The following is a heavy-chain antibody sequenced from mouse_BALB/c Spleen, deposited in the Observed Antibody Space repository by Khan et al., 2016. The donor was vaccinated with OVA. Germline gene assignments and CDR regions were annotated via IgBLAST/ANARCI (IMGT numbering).Heavy chain of an antibody. D-gene: IGHD1-1*01. CDR3: SRIYGSDFDY. V-gene: IGHV1-20*02. CDR2: INPHIGET. Sequence: EVQLVESGPELVKPGASVKISCKASGYSFTGYFMNWVMQSHGKSLEWIGRINPHIGETFYNQKFKGKATLTVDESSSTAYMELRSLASEDSAVYYCSRIYGSDFDYWGQGTTLTVSS. CDR1: GYSFTGYF. J-gene: IGHJ2*01.